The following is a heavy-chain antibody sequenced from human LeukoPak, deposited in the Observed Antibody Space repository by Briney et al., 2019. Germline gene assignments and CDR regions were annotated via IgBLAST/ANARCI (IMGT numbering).Heavy chain of an antibody. CDR1: GGSISSSSYY. J-gene: IGHJ6*03. Sequence: PSDTVSLTCTVSGGSISSSSYYWGWIRQPPGKGLEWIGSIYYSGSTYYNPSLKSRVTISVDTSKNQFSLKLGSVTAADTAVYYCASNSGSYSRRERRPVYMDVWGKGTTVTVSS. D-gene: IGHD1-26*01. CDR3: ASNSGSYSRRERRPVYMDV. V-gene: IGHV4-39*01. CDR2: IYYSGST.